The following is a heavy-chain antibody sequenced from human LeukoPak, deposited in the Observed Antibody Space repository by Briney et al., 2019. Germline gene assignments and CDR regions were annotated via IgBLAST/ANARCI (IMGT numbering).Heavy chain of an antibody. Sequence: GGSLRLSWAASGFTVSSNYMRWVLQDPGQGLEWVSVFYSVGSTYYADSVEGRFTISRDTSMDTLYLQMNSLRVDDTSVYYCARGILSPRSVAFDVWGQGTMVTVS. V-gene: IGHV3-53*01. CDR2: FYSVGST. J-gene: IGHJ3*01. CDR3: ARGILSPRSVAFDV. D-gene: IGHD3-3*01. CDR1: GFTVSSNY.